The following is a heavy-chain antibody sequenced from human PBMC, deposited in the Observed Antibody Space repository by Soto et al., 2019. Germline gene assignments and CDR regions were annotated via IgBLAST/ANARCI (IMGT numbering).Heavy chain of an antibody. CDR1: GGSISSGDYY. V-gene: IGHV4-30-4*01. CDR3: ARDPVDGYAFFDS. Sequence: SETLSLTCTVSGGSISSGDYYWSWIRQPPGKGLEWIGYIYYSGSTYYNPSLKSRVTISVDTSKNQSSLKLTSVTAADTAVYWCARDPVDGYAFFDSWGQGALVTVSS. D-gene: IGHD5-12*01. CDR2: IYYSGST. J-gene: IGHJ5*02.